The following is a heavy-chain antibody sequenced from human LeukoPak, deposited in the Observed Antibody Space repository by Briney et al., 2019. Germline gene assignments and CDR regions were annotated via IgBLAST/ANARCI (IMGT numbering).Heavy chain of an antibody. Sequence: GGSRRLSCAASGFTFSSYGMHWVRQAPGKGLEWVAFIRYDGSNKYYADSVKGRFTISRDNSKNTLYLQMNSLRAEDTAVYYCAKDPYYYDSSRSSVDYWGQGTLVTVSS. CDR2: IRYDGSNK. D-gene: IGHD3-22*01. CDR1: GFTFSSYG. V-gene: IGHV3-30*02. J-gene: IGHJ4*02. CDR3: AKDPYYYDSSRSSVDY.